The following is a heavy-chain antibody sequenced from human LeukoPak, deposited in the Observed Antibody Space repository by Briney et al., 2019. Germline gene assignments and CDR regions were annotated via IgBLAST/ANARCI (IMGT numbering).Heavy chain of an antibody. CDR3: ARGDTADGYGMDV. CDR2: ISSSGSTI. CDR1: GFTFSSYE. Sequence: GASLRLSCAASGFTFSSYEMNWVRQAPGKGLEWVSYISSSGSTIYYADSVKGRFTISRDNAKNSLYLQMNSLRAEDTAVYYCARGDTADGYGMDVWGQGTTVTVSS. J-gene: IGHJ6*02. V-gene: IGHV3-48*03. D-gene: IGHD5-18*01.